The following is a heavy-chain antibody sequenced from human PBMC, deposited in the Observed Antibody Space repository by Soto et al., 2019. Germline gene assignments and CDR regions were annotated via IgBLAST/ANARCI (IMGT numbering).Heavy chain of an antibody. J-gene: IGHJ5*02. CDR2: IYYSGST. CDR1: GGSISSGGYY. V-gene: IGHV4-31*03. D-gene: IGHD7-27*01. Sequence: SETLSLTCSVSGGSISSGGYYWSWIRQHPGKGLEWIGYIYYSGSTYYNPSLKSRVTISVDTSKNQFSLKLSSVTATDTAVYYCARLAKQGKPFDPWGQGTLVTVSS. CDR3: ARLAKQGKPFDP.